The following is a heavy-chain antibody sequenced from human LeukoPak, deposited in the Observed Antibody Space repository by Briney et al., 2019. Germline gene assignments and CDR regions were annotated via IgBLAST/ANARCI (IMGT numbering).Heavy chain of an antibody. V-gene: IGHV4-38-2*02. CDR1: GYSISSGYY. CDR3: ARVAYDYVWGSCRLGYYYYYMDV. CDR2: IYHSGST. D-gene: IGHD3-16*02. Sequence: SETLSLTCTVSGYSISSGYYWGWTRQPPGKGLEWIGNIYHSGSTYYNPSLKSRVTISVDTSKNQFSLKLSSVTAADTAVYYCARVAYDYVWGSCRLGYYYYYMDVWGKGTTVTVSS. J-gene: IGHJ6*03.